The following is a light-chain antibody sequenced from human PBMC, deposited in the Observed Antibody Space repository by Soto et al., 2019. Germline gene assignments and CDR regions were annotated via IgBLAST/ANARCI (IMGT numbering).Light chain of an antibody. CDR1: QSVSSY. V-gene: IGKV3-11*01. Sequence: EIVLTQSPATLSLSPGERATLSCRASQSVSSYLAWYQQKPGQAPRLLIYDASNRAAGIPARFSGSGSGKDSPLIIRSVEHEDFADYCCQQRSNWPLTFGPGTKVDIK. CDR3: QQRSNWPLT. J-gene: IGKJ3*01. CDR2: DAS.